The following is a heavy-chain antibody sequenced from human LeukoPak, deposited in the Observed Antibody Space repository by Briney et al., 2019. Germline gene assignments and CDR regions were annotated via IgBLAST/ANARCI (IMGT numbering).Heavy chain of an antibody. D-gene: IGHD6-19*01. CDR1: GFTFSTYT. V-gene: IGHV3-23*01. Sequence: GGSLRLSCAASGFTFSTYTMYWVRHPPGKGLEWVSIIGSSGGGIHYADSVKGRFTISRDNSKNTLYLQMNSLRAEDTAVYYCARRTDGAVAGFRPYNWFDPWGQGTLVTVSS. J-gene: IGHJ5*02. CDR3: ARRTDGAVAGFRPYNWFDP. CDR2: IGSSGGGI.